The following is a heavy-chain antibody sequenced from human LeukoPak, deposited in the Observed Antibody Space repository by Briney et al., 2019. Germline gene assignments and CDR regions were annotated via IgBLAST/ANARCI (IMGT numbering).Heavy chain of an antibody. J-gene: IGHJ4*02. V-gene: IGHV3-23*01. CDR3: AKGHAPSGSYADY. CDR1: GFTFTNYA. Sequence: GGSLRLSCAASGFTFTNYAMTWVRQAPGKGLEWVSTIYGSGDGTYYADSVKGRFTISRDNSKNTLYVQMNSLRAEDTAVHYCAKGHAPSGSYADYWGQGTLVTVSS. CDR2: IYGSGDGT. D-gene: IGHD1-26*01.